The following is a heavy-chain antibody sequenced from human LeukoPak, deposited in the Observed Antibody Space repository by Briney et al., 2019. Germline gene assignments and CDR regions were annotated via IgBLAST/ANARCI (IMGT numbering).Heavy chain of an antibody. Sequence: SQTLSLTCALSGDSVSSNSVAWNWLRQSPSRGLEWLGRTYYRSKWFNDYATSVKSRITINPDTSKNQFSLQLNSVTPEDTAVYYCAGSKSYFDYWGQGTLVTVSS. CDR2: TYYRSKWFN. D-gene: IGHD4-11*01. J-gene: IGHJ4*02. V-gene: IGHV6-1*01. CDR1: GDSVSSNSVA. CDR3: AGSKSYFDY.